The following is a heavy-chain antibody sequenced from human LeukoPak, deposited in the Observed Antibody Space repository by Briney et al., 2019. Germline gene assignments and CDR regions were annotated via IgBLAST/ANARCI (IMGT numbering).Heavy chain of an antibody. Sequence: SETLTLTCTVSGDSIISFYWSWIRQPPGKGLECIGYIYYSGSTNYNPSLKSRVTISIDTSKNQFSLNLSSVIAADTAVYYCARVVTTGSYPNYFDYWGQGTLVTVSS. V-gene: IGHV4-59*01. J-gene: IGHJ4*02. CDR1: GDSIISFY. CDR2: IYYSGST. D-gene: IGHD1-26*01. CDR3: ARVVTTGSYPNYFDY.